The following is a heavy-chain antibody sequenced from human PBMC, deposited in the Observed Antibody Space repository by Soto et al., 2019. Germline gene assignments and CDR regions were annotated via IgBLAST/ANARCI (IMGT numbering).Heavy chain of an antibody. Sequence: EVQLVESGGGWVQPGGSLRLSCVASGFSFGSYWMTWLRQAPGKGLERVANIKPAGSERHALDSLKGRFIISRDNAKNSLYLQINSLRVEDTALYFCASDRCWNLFDYWGRGTLVVVSS. J-gene: IGHJ4*01. D-gene: IGHD1-1*01. CDR1: GFSFGSYW. CDR3: ASDRCWNLFDY. CDR2: IKPAGSER. V-gene: IGHV3-7*04.